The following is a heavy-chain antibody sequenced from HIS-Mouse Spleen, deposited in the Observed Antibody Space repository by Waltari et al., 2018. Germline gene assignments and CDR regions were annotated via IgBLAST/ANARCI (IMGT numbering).Heavy chain of an antibody. J-gene: IGHJ2*01. CDR2: IYYSGST. Sequence: QLQLQESGTGLVKPSETLSLTCTVSGGSISSSSHYWGWIRQPPGKGLEWIGSIYYSGSTYYNPSLKSRVTISVDTSKNQFSLKLSSVTAADTAVYYCAREIPYSSSWYDWYFDLWGRGTLVTVSS. D-gene: IGHD6-13*01. V-gene: IGHV4-39*07. CDR3: AREIPYSSSWYDWYFDL. CDR1: GGSISSSSHY.